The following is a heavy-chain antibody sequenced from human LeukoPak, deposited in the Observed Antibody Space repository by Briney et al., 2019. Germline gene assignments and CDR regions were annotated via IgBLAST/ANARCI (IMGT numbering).Heavy chain of an antibody. Sequence: PGGSLRLSCAASGFTFSNYWMHWVRQAPGKGLDWVSNINGDGSRTYYADSVKGRSTISRDNAKNTLYLQMNSLRAEDTAVYYCARDNSAPESWGQGTLVTVSS. V-gene: IGHV3-74*01. D-gene: IGHD1-14*01. J-gene: IGHJ5*02. CDR1: GFTFSNYW. CDR2: INGDGSRT. CDR3: ARDNSAPES.